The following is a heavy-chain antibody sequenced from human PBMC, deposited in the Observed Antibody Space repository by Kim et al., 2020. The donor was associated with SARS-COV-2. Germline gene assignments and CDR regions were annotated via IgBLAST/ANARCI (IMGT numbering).Heavy chain of an antibody. CDR2: ISNDGNKN. Sequence: GGSLRLSCGASGFTFSTYGMHWVRQAPGKGLEWVAVISNDGNKNFYINSVKGRFTISRDNSKNTLYLQMSSLRTEDTAMYYCVKTLYSDGSGHYDYWGQGTLVTVSS. CDR1: GFTFSTYG. CDR3: VKTLYSDGSGHYDY. D-gene: IGHD3-22*01. V-gene: IGHV3-30*18. J-gene: IGHJ4*02.